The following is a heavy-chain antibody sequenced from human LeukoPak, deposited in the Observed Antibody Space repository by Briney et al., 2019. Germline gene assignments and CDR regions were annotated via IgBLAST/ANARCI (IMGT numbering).Heavy chain of an antibody. CDR2: IIPIFGTA. CDR3: ARGDSRDGYNPLDY. CDR1: GGTFSSYA. D-gene: IGHD5-24*01. J-gene: IGHJ4*02. V-gene: IGHV1-69*05. Sequence: SVKVSCKASGGTFSSYAISWVRQAPGQGLERMGGIIPIFGTANYAQKFQGRVTITTDESTSTAYMELSSLRSEDTAVYYCARGDSRDGYNPLDYWGQGTLVTVSS.